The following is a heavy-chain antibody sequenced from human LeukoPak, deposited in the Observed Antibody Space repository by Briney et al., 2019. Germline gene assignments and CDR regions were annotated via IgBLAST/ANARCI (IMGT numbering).Heavy chain of an antibody. V-gene: IGHV4-34*01. D-gene: IGHD3-3*01. CDR3: ARGNYDFWNGYYTGRYDWFDP. Sequence: SETLSLTCAVYGGSFSGYYWSWIRQPPGKGLEWIGEINHSGSTNYNPSLKSRVTISVDTSKNQFSLKLSSVTAADTAVYYCARGNYDFWNGYYTGRYDWFDPWGQGTLVTVSS. CDR1: GGSFSGYY. J-gene: IGHJ5*02. CDR2: INHSGST.